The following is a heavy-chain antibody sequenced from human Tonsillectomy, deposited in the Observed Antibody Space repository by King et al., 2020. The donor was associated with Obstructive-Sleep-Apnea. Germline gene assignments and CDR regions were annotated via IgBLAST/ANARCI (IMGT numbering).Heavy chain of an antibody. J-gene: IGHJ6*02. Sequence: VQLVQSGGGLVQPGGSLRLSCAASGFTFSSYAMSWVRQAPGKGLEWVSAISGSGGSTYYADSVKGRFTISRDNSKNTLYLQMNSLRAEDTAVYYCAKTRSYGDYEVYYYYGMDVWGRGTTVTVSS. D-gene: IGHD4-17*01. V-gene: IGHV3-23*04. CDR1: GFTFSSYA. CDR3: AKTRSYGDYEVYYYYGMDV. CDR2: ISGSGGST.